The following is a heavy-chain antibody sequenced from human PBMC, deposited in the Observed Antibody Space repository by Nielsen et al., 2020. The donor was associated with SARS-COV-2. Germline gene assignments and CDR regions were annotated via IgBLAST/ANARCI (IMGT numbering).Heavy chain of an antibody. Sequence: ASVKVSCKASGYTFTSYGISWVRQAPGQGLEWMGWISAYNGNTNYAQKLQGGVTMTTDTSTSTAYMELRSLRSDDTAVYYCARMNREEVRGVIVSWYYYGMDVWGQGTTVTVPS. CDR3: ARMNREEVRGVIVSWYYYGMDV. D-gene: IGHD3-10*01. J-gene: IGHJ6*02. CDR2: ISAYNGNT. CDR1: GYTFTSYG. V-gene: IGHV1-18*01.